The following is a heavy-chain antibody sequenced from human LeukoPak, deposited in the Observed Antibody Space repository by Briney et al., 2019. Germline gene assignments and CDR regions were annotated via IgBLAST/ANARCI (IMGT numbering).Heavy chain of an antibody. J-gene: IGHJ4*02. CDR1: GYTFTSYY. V-gene: IGHV7-4-1*02. CDR2: INTNTGNP. Sequence: ASVKVSCKASGYTFTSYYMHWVRQAPGQGLEWMGLINTNTGNPTYAQGFTGRFVFSLDTSVSTAYLQISSLKAEDTAVYYCARWRSSLYEYYFDYWGQGTLVTVSS. CDR3: ARWRSSLYEYYFDY. D-gene: IGHD6-13*01.